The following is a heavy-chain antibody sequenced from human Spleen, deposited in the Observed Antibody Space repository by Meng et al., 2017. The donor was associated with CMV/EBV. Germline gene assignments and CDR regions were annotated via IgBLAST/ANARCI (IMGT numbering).Heavy chain of an antibody. J-gene: IGHJ6*02. D-gene: IGHD6-13*01. CDR3: ARVAAAGRGMDV. CDR1: GFTFSSCT. CDR2: ISSSSSYI. V-gene: IGHV3-21*01. Sequence: GESLKISCAASGFTFSSCTMNWVRQAPGKGLEWVSSISSSSSYIYYADSVKGRFTISRDNAKNSLYLQMNSLRAEDTAVYYCARVAAAGRGMDVWGQGTTVTVSS.